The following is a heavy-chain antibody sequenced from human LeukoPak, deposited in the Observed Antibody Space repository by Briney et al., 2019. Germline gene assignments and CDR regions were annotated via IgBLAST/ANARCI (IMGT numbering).Heavy chain of an antibody. Sequence: GAPVKVSCKTSGYTFSNSGITWVRRAPGQGLEWMGWISGYNGNTNYAQKVQGRVTMTTDTSTSTAYMELRSLTSDDTAVYYCARTSSGPKDAFDIWGQGTMVTVSS. D-gene: IGHD6-19*01. CDR1: GYTFSNSG. CDR3: ARTSSGPKDAFDI. V-gene: IGHV1-18*01. J-gene: IGHJ3*02. CDR2: ISGYNGNT.